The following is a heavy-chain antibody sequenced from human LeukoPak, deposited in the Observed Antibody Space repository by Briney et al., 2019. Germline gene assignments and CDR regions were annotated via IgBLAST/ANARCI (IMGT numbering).Heavy chain of an antibody. V-gene: IGHV3-30*04. CDR1: GFTFSSYA. J-gene: IGHJ5*02. D-gene: IGHD6-19*01. Sequence: GGSLRLSCAASGFTFSSYAMHWVRQAPGKGLEWVAVISYDGSNKYYADSVKGRFTISRDNSKNTLYLQMDSLRAEDTAVYYCARGGSGWFRWFDPWGQGTLVTVSS. CDR3: ARGGSGWFRWFDP. CDR2: ISYDGSNK.